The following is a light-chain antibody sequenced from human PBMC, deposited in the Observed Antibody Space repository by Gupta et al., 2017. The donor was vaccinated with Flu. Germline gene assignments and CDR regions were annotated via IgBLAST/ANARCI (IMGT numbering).Light chain of an antibody. J-gene: IGLJ1*01. V-gene: IGLV1-51*01. CDR2: DKY. CDR1: SSSLGNNI. Sequence: SSSLGNNIVVWYQVIPGTVPKHLINDKYKRPSGVPARCSASKSGMSATLAITGVHAGDDAEYFCWAWDSSLSPLYVFGTGTTLSVL. CDR3: WAWDSSLSPLYV.